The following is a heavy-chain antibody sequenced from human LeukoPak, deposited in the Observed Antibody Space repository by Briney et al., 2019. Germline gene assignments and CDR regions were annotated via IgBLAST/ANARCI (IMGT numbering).Heavy chain of an antibody. CDR1: GFTFSSYW. J-gene: IGHJ4*02. CDR3: ARVIVGATPFPFDY. D-gene: IGHD1-26*01. V-gene: IGHV3-74*01. Sequence: GGSLRLSCAASGFTFSSYWMHWVRQAPGKGLVWVSRINSDGSSTSYADSVKGRFAISRDNAKNTLYLQMNSLRAEDTAVYYCARVIVGATPFPFDYWGQGTLVTVSS. CDR2: INSDGSST.